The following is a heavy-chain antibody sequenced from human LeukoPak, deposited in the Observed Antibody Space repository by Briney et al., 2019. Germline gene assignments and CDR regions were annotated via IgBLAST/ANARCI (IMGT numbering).Heavy chain of an antibody. CDR1: GGTFSSYA. V-gene: IGHV1-69*04. CDR2: IIPILGIA. D-gene: IGHD3-3*01. Sequence: SVKVSCKASGGTFSSYAINWVRQAPGQGLEWMGRIIPILGIANYAQKFQGRVTITADKSTSTAYMELSSLRSEDTAVYYCARVRFATPYYYMDVWGKGTTVTVSS. J-gene: IGHJ6*03. CDR3: ARVRFATPYYYMDV.